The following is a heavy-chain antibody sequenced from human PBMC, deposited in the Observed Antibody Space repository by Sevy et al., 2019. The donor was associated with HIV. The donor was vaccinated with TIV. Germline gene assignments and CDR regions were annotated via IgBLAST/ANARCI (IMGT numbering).Heavy chain of an antibody. D-gene: IGHD3-16*01. CDR1: GFTFSNYY. Sequence: GGSLRLSCAASGFTFSNYYMSWIRQAPGKGLEWVSYISSLSSYTNFADSVKGRFTISRNNAKNSLYLQTKSVRAEDTAVYYCAGGSGGYNDAFDIWGQGTMVTVSS. J-gene: IGHJ3*02. V-gene: IGHV3-11*06. CDR2: ISSLSSYT. CDR3: AGGSGGYNDAFDI.